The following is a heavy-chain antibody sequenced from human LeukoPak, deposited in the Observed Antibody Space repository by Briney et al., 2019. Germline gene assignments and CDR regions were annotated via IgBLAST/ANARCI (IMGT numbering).Heavy chain of an antibody. D-gene: IGHD4-23*01. J-gene: IGHJ6*02. CDR1: GYTFVNNF. CDR3: AATTVVTDFYYYYGMDV. Sequence: ASVTVSCKTSGYTFVNNFIHWVRQAPGQGLEWMGWINTNTGNPTYAQGFTGRFVFSLDTSVSTAYLQISSLKAEDTAVYYCAATTVVTDFYYYYGMDVWGQGTTVTVSS. V-gene: IGHV7-4-1*02. CDR2: INTNTGNP.